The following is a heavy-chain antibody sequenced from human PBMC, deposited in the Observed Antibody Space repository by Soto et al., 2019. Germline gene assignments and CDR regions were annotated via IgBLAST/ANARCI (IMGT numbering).Heavy chain of an antibody. CDR2: IYSSGHT. Sequence: PSETLSLTCTVSGDSINGYFWNWIRQPPGKGLEWIGYIYSSGHTTYSPSLKSRVTMSVDTSKNQFSLILNSVTAADTAVYYCARDSFNAGLYFDHWGRGILVTVSS. CDR1: GDSINGYF. V-gene: IGHV4-59*01. CDR3: ARDSFNAGLYFDH. D-gene: IGHD6-13*01. J-gene: IGHJ4*02.